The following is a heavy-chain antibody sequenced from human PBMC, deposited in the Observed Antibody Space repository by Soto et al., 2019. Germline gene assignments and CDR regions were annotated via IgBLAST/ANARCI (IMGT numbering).Heavy chain of an antibody. D-gene: IGHD6-6*01. CDR1: GFTFSSYA. CDR3: AKHPPIEYRSLGYGMDV. J-gene: IGHJ6*02. CDR2: ISGSGGST. Sequence: EVQLLESGGGLVQPGGSLRLSCAASGFTFSSYAMTWVRQAPGKGLEWVSAISGSGGSTYYADSVKGRFTISRDNSKNTLYLQMNGLRAEDTAVYYCAKHPPIEYRSLGYGMDVWGHGTTVTVSS. V-gene: IGHV3-23*01.